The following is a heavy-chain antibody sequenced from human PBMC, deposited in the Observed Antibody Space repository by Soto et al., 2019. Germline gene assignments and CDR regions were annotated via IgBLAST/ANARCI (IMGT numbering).Heavy chain of an antibody. Sequence: GGSLRLSCAASGFTFSSYAMTWVRQAPGKGLEWVSLISGSGGSTYYADSVKGRFSISRDNSKNTLYLQMNSLRAEDTAVYYCAKASPLYYYDSSGFLFDYWGQGTLVTVSS. D-gene: IGHD3-22*01. J-gene: IGHJ4*02. CDR1: GFTFSSYA. V-gene: IGHV3-23*01. CDR3: AKASPLYYYDSSGFLFDY. CDR2: ISGSGGST.